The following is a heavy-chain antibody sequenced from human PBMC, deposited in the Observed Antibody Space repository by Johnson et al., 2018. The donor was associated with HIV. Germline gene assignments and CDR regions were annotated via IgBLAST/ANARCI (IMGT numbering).Heavy chain of an antibody. CDR2: ISYDGSNK. J-gene: IGHJ3*02. Sequence: QVQLVESGGGVVQPGRSMRLSCAASGFTFSSYAMHWVRQAPGKGLEWVALISYDGSNKYYADSVKGRFTISRDNSKNTLYLQMNSLRAEDTAVYYCARALSVLQFLEWLLGDAFDIWGQGTMVTVSS. CDR1: GFTFSSYA. CDR3: ARALSVLQFLEWLLGDAFDI. D-gene: IGHD3-3*01. V-gene: IGHV3-30-3*01.